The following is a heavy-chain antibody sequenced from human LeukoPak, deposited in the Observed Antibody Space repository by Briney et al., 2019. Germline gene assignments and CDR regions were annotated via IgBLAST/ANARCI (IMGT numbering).Heavy chain of an antibody. CDR2: ISSSSSYI. J-gene: IGHJ4*02. Sequence: GGSLRLSCAASGFTFSSYSMNWVRQAPGKGLEWVSSISSSSSYIYYADSVKGRFTISRDNAKNSLYLQMNSLRAEDTAVYYCARDAGNSGYDLLDFWGQGTLVTVSS. D-gene: IGHD5-12*01. V-gene: IGHV3-21*01. CDR3: ARDAGNSGYDLLDF. CDR1: GFTFSSYS.